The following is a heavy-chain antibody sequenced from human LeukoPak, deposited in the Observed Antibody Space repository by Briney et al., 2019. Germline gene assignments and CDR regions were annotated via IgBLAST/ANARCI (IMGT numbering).Heavy chain of an antibody. CDR1: GFTFSSYS. D-gene: IGHD2-2*01. CDR3: ARDPGIVVVPAANGFDY. V-gene: IGHV3-21*01. J-gene: IGHJ4*02. CDR2: ISSSSSYI. Sequence: PGGSLRLSCAASGFTFSSYSMNWVRQAPGKGLEWVSSISSSSSYIYYADSVKGRFTISRDNAKNSLYLQMNSLRAEDTAVYYCARDPGIVVVPAANGFDYWGQGTLVTVSS.